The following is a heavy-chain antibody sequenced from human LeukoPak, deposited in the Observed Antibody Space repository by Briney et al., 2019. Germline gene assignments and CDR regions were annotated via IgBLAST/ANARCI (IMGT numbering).Heavy chain of an antibody. J-gene: IGHJ3*02. CDR1: GASITNYY. CDR2: IYTSGST. D-gene: IGHD1-26*01. CDR3: ARDRYSGSGDAFDI. Sequence: SETLSLTCSVSGASITNYYWTWIRQPAGKGLEWIGRIYTSGSTNYNPSLKSRVSMSVDTSKSQFSLRLSSVTAADTAVYYCARDRYSGSGDAFDIWGQGTMVTVSS. V-gene: IGHV4-4*07.